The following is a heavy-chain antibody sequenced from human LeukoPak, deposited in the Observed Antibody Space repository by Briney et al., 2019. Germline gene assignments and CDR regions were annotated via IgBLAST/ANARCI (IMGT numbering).Heavy chain of an antibody. CDR3: ARDGGYSYGPHAEIFDY. J-gene: IGHJ4*02. D-gene: IGHD5-18*01. CDR2: IIPIFGTA. V-gene: IGHV1-69*13. CDR1: GGTFSSYA. Sequence: GASVKVSCKASGGTFSSYAISWVRQAPGQGLEWMGGIIPIFGTANYAQKFQGRVTITADESTSTAYMELSSLRSEDTAVYYCARDGGYSYGPHAEIFDYWGQGTLVTVSS.